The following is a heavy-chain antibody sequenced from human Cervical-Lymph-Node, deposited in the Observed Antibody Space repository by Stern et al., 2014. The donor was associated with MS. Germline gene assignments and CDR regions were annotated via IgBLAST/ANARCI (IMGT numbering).Heavy chain of an antibody. CDR3: ARRFLRLGELSLNDYYGMDV. CDR2: ISAYNGNT. D-gene: IGHD3-16*02. V-gene: IGHV1-18*01. Sequence: QVQLMQSGAEVKKPGASVKVSCKASGYTFTSYGISWVRQAPGQGLEWMGWISAYNGNTNYAQKLQGRVTMTTDTSTSTAYMELRSLRSDDTAVYYCARRFLRLGELSLNDYYGMDVWGQGTTVTVSS. CDR1: GYTFTSYG. J-gene: IGHJ6*02.